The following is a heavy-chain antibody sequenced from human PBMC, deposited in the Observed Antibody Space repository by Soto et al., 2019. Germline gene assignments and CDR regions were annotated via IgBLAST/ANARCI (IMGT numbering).Heavy chain of an antibody. V-gene: IGHV3-48*01. CDR2: IRPSSESM. J-gene: IGHJ4*02. CDR3: AREAYYYDSSGYYRDKTIDY. CDR1: GFTFSTYP. D-gene: IGHD3-22*01. Sequence: PGGSLRLSCAASGFTFSTYPMNWVRQAPGKGLEWVSNIRPSSESMYYADSVKGRFTISRDNSKNTLYLQMNSLRSEDTAVYYCAREAYYYDSSGYYRDKTIDYWGQGTLVTVSS.